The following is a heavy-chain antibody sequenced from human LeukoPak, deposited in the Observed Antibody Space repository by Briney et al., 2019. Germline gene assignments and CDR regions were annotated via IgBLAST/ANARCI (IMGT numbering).Heavy chain of an antibody. V-gene: IGHV4-38-2*02. J-gene: IGHJ4*02. CDR2: IYQSGST. D-gene: IGHD3-9*01. CDR1: GYSISSGYY. CDR3: ARDEGYDTPGG. Sequence: SETLSLTCAVSGYSISSGYYWGWIRQPPGKGLEWIGSIYQSGSTYYNPSLKSRVTISVDTSKNQFSLKLSSVTAADTAVYYCARDEGYDTPGGWGQGTLVTVSS.